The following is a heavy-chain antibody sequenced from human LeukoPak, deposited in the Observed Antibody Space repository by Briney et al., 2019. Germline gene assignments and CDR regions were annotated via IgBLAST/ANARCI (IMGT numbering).Heavy chain of an antibody. Sequence: QPGGSLRLSCAASGFTFSSYAMHWVRQAPGKGLEWVAVISYDGSNKYYADSVKGRFTISRDNSKNTLYLKMNSLRAEETAVYYCARDYYYDSSGYPVTAPYYYYGTDVWGQGTTVTVSS. CDR1: GFTFSSYA. CDR2: ISYDGSNK. D-gene: IGHD3-22*01. CDR3: ARDYYYDSSGYPVTAPYYYYGTDV. J-gene: IGHJ6*02. V-gene: IGHV3-30-3*01.